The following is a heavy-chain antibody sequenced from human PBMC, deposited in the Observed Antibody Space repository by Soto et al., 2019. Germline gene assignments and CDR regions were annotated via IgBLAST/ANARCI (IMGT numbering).Heavy chain of an antibody. Sequence: ASVKVSCKASGYTFTSYAIHWVRQAPGQRLEWMGWINAGNGNTKYSQKFQGRVTITRDTSASTAYVELSSLRSEDTAVYYCARDTHAPNWNYVGWFDPWGQGTLVTVSS. J-gene: IGHJ5*02. CDR1: GYTFTSYA. V-gene: IGHV1-3*01. D-gene: IGHD1-7*01. CDR3: ARDTHAPNWNYVGWFDP. CDR2: INAGNGNT.